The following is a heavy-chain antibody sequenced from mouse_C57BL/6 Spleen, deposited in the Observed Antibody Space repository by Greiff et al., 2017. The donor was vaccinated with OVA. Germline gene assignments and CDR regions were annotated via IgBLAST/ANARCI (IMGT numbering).Heavy chain of an antibody. Sequence: DVHLVESGGGLVKPGGSLKLSCAASGFTFSDYGMHWVRQAPEKGLEWVAYISSGSSTIYYADTVKGRFTISRDNAKNTLFLQLTSLRSEDTAMYYCARGYGKDWGQGTTLTVSS. D-gene: IGHD1-1*01. J-gene: IGHJ2*01. CDR3: ARGYGKD. CDR1: GFTFSDYG. CDR2: ISSGSSTI. V-gene: IGHV5-17*01.